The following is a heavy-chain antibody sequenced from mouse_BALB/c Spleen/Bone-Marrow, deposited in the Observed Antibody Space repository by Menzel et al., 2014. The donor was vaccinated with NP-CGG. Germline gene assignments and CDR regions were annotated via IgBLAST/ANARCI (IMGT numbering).Heavy chain of an antibody. CDR1: GYTFTSYI. CDR3: ARRWLPHAMDY. V-gene: IGHV1-14*01. CDR2: INPYNDGT. Sequence: EVQVVESGPELVKPGASVKMSCKASGYTFTSYIMHWVKQKPGQGLEWIGYINPYNDGTKYNEKFKGKATLTSGKSSSTAYMELSSLTSEDSAVYYCARRWLPHAMDYWGQGTSVTVSS. J-gene: IGHJ4*01. D-gene: IGHD2-3*01.